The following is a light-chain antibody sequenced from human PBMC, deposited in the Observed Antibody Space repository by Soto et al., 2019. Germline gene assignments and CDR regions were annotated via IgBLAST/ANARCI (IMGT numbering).Light chain of an antibody. V-gene: IGKV3-11*01. CDR3: QQRSNWPRFFT. CDR2: DAS. Sequence: EIVLTQSPATLSLSPGERATLSCRASQSVRSYLAWYQQKPGQAPRLLIYDASNRATGIPARFSGSGSGTDFTLTISSLEPEDFAVYYCQQRSNWPRFFTFGPGTKVDIK. CDR1: QSVRSY. J-gene: IGKJ3*01.